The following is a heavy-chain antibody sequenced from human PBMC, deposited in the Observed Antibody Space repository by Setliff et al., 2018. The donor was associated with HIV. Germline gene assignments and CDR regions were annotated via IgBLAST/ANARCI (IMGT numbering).Heavy chain of an antibody. D-gene: IGHD6-13*01. V-gene: IGHV4-34*01. J-gene: IGHJ4*02. CDR1: NGSFSGYY. CDR2: TNHSGST. Sequence: SETLSLTCAVYNGSFSGYYWTWIRQPPGKGLEWIGETNHSGSTKYNPSLKSRVTISVDTSKNQFSLKVSSVTAADTAVYYCARVARGGHSSRWYYFDYWGQGTLVTVSS. CDR3: ARVARGGHSSRWYYFDY.